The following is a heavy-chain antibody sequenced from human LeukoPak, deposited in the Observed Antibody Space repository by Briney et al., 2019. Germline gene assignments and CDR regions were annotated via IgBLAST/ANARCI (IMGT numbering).Heavy chain of an antibody. CDR1: GGSISSYY. Sequence: PSETLSLTCTVSGGSISSYYWSWLRQPPGKGLEWVGYIYYSGSTNYNPSLKSRVTISVDTSKNQFSLKLSSVTAADTAVYYCARGRRRDGYNYQYLYYFDYWGQGTLVTVSS. J-gene: IGHJ4*02. CDR2: IYYSGST. CDR3: ARGRRRDGYNYQYLYYFDY. D-gene: IGHD5-24*01. V-gene: IGHV4-59*01.